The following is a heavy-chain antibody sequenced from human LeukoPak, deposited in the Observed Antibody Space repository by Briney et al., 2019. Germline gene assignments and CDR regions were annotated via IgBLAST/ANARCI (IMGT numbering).Heavy chain of an antibody. CDR2: IYSGGST. CDR3: AKESLRVVPSATFDY. D-gene: IGHD2-2*01. CDR1: GFTVSSNY. V-gene: IGHV3-53*01. Sequence: GGSLRLSCAASGFTVSSNYMSWVRQAPGKGLEWVSIIYSGGSTFYADSVKGRFTISRDNSKNTLYLQMHSLRAEDTAVYYCAKESLRVVPSATFDYWGQGTLVTVSS. J-gene: IGHJ4*02.